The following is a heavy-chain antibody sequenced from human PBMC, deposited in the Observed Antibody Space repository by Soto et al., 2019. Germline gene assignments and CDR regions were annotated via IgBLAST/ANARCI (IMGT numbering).Heavy chain of an antibody. V-gene: IGHV3-7*03. D-gene: IGHD3-22*01. CDR1: GFTFSSYW. CDR3: ARDSYYDSSGPHGDYYYGMDV. J-gene: IGHJ6*02. CDR2: IKQDGSEK. Sequence: PGGSLRLSCAASGFTFSSYWMSWVRQAPGKGLEWVANIKQDGSEKYYVDSVKGRFTISRDNAKNSLYLQMNSPRAEDTAVYYCARDSYYDSSGPHGDYYYGMDVWGQGTTVTVSS.